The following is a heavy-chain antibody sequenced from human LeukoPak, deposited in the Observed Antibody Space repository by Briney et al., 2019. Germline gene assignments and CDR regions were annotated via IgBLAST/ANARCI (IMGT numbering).Heavy chain of an antibody. CDR1: GFTVSSNY. Sequence: GGSLRLSCAASGFTVSSNYMSWVRQAPGKGLEWVSVIYSGGSTYYADSVKGRFTISRDNSKNTLYLQMNSLRAEDTAVYHCAREGYNSSKHFDYWGQGTLVTVSS. D-gene: IGHD4-11*01. CDR3: AREGYNSSKHFDY. J-gene: IGHJ4*02. V-gene: IGHV3-53*01. CDR2: IYSGGST.